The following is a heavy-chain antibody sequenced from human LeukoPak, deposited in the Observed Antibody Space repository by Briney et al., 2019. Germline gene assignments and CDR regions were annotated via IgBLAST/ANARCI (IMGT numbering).Heavy chain of an antibody. CDR2: IKSDGSST. V-gene: IGHV3-74*01. CDR3: ARPSSSGYN. CDR1: GFTFSDYW. D-gene: IGHD3-22*01. J-gene: IGHJ4*02. Sequence: GGSLRLSCAASGFTFSDYWMHWVRQAPGKGLVWVSHIKSDGSSTNYADSVKGRFTISRDNAKNTLYLQMNSLRAEDTAVYYCARPSSSGYNWGQGTLVTVSS.